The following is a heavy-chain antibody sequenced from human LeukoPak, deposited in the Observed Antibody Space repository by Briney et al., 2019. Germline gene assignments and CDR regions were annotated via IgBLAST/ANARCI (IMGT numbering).Heavy chain of an antibody. CDR2: IYYSGST. CDR1: GGSISSYY. Sequence: SETLSLTCTVSGGSISSYYWSWIRQPPGKGLEWIGYIYYSGSTNYNPSLKSRVTISVDTSKNQFSLKLSSVTAADTAVYYCAGGPTFYDYVWGSYRYYYGMDVWGQGTTVTVSS. CDR3: AGGPTFYDYVWGSYRYYYGMDV. J-gene: IGHJ6*02. D-gene: IGHD3-16*02. V-gene: IGHV4-59*01.